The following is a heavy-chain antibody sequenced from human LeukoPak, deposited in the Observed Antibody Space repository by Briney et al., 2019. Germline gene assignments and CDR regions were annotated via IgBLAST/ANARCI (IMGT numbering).Heavy chain of an antibody. J-gene: IGHJ5*02. CDR2: MYLSGTT. CDR1: GDSINSLDL. D-gene: IGHD3-9*01. V-gene: IGHV4-4*02. Sequence: SETLSLTCTVSGDSINSLDLWSWVRQPPGKGLEWIGEMYLSGTTHSNPSVKSRVTISIDKSKNQFFLNLSSVTAADTAVYYCARDMTDWWFDPWGQGTLVAVSS. CDR3: ARDMTDWWFDP.